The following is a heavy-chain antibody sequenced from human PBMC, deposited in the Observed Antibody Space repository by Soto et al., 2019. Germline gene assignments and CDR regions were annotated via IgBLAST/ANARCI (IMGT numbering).Heavy chain of an antibody. CDR1: GGSISSGGYY. CDR3: ARGGYSGSYRPGYYFDY. Sequence: TSETLSLTCTVSGGSISSGGYYWSWIRQHPGKGLEWIGYIYYSGSTYYNPSLKSRVTISVDTSKNQFSLKLSSVTAADTAVYYCARGGYSGSYRPGYYFDYWGQGTLVTVSS. V-gene: IGHV4-31*03. CDR2: IYYSGST. D-gene: IGHD1-26*01. J-gene: IGHJ4*02.